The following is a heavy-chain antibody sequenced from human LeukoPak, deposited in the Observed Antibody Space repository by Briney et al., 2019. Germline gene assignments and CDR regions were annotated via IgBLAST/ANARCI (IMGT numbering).Heavy chain of an antibody. CDR1: GFTFSSYS. V-gene: IGHV3-48*02. CDR2: ITASGTAM. J-gene: IGHJ6*02. D-gene: IGHD2-15*01. Sequence: GGSLRLSCAASGFTFSSYSMNWVRQAPGKGLEWVSHITASGTAMFYADSVKGRFTIPRDNAKNSLYLQMNSLRDEDTAVYYCAREVVVVAAISYYYYYGMDVWGQGTTVTVSS. CDR3: AREVVVVAAISYYYYYGMDV.